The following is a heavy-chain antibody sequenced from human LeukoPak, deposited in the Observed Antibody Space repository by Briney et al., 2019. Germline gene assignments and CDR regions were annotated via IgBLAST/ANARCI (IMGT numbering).Heavy chain of an antibody. CDR3: ARVKQQLVFDY. D-gene: IGHD6-13*01. J-gene: IGHJ4*02. Sequence: GGSLRLSCAASGFTFSSYSMNWVRQAPGKGLEWVSSISSSSSYIYYADSVKGRFTIPRNNAKNSLYLQMNSLRAEDTAVYYCARVKQQLVFDYWGQGTLVTVSS. CDR2: ISSSSSYI. CDR1: GFTFSSYS. V-gene: IGHV3-21*01.